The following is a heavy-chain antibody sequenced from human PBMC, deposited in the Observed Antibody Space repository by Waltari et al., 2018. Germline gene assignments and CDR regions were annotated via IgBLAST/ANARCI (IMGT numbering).Heavy chain of an antibody. D-gene: IGHD1-26*01. CDR3: VRQVGTNWLDP. Sequence: DVQLVQSGAEVKKPGESLKISCQVSGYTFTNYWIGWVRQLPGKGLEWMGIIYPGDSETTYSPSFEDRVTISVDKSTSTAYLQWSSLKASDTAMYYCVRQVGTNWLDPWGQGTQVTVSS. CDR2: IYPGDSET. V-gene: IGHV5-51*01. CDR1: GYTFTNYW. J-gene: IGHJ5*02.